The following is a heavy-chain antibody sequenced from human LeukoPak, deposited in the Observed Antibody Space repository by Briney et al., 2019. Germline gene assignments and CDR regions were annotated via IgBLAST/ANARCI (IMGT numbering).Heavy chain of an antibody. CDR3: ARVRRSSDAFDI. CDR1: GGSISSGDYY. J-gene: IGHJ3*02. Sequence: SETLSLTCTVSGGSISSGDYYWSWIRQPAGKGLEWIGRIYTSGSTNYNPSLKSRVTISVDTSKNQFSLKLSSVTAADTAVYYCARVRRSSDAFDIWGQGTMVTVSS. CDR2: IYTSGST. V-gene: IGHV4-61*02.